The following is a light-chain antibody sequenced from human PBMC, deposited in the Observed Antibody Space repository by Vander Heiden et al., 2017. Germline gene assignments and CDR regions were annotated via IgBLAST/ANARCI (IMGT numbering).Light chain of an antibody. CDR3: QAWDSSIVV. CDR1: KLGDKY. J-gene: IGLJ2*01. CDR2: QDS. Sequence: SYELTQPHSVSVSQGQTASITCSGDKLGDKYACWYQQKPGQSPVLVIYQDSKRPSGIPERFSGSNSGNTATLTISGTQAMDEADYYCQAWDSSIVVFGGGTKLNGL. V-gene: IGLV3-1*01.